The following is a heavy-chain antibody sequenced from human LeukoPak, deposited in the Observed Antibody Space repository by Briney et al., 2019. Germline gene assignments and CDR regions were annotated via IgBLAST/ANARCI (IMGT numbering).Heavy chain of an antibody. CDR2: ILYSWVT. Sequence: SETLSLTCTVSGGSISISHPYWGWIRQPPGKGLEWLGSILYSWVTYYNPSLESRLTISVDPSKTQLSLKLTSVTAADTAVYFCARHLSGKTDYWGQGALITVSS. CDR3: ARHLSGKTDY. CDR1: GGSISISHPY. D-gene: IGHD3-10*01. V-gene: IGHV4-39*01. J-gene: IGHJ4*02.